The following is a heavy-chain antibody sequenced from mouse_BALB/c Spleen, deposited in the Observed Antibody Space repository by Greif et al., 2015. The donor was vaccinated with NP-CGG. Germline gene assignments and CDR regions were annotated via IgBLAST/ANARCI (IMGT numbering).Heavy chain of an antibody. V-gene: IGHV1-84*02. D-gene: IGHD2-13*01. CDR2: IYPGSGNT. Sequence: VQLQQSGSELVKPGASVKISCKASGYTFTDYYINWVKQKPGQGLEWIGWIYPGSGNTKYDEKFKGKATLTVDTSSSTVYMQLSSLTSEDTAVYFCARRTRTEAMDYWGQGTSVTVSS. J-gene: IGHJ4*01. CDR3: ARRTRTEAMDY. CDR1: GYTFTDYY.